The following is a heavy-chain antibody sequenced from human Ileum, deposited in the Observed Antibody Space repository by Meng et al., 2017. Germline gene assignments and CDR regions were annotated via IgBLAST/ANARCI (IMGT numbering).Heavy chain of an antibody. D-gene: IGHD7-27*01. CDR3: ARDHWGSLDY. CDR1: GGSVSSSGYQ. CDR2: AST. J-gene: IGHJ4*02. V-gene: IGHV4-61*08. Sequence: VQLQESGPGPGRPSETLSLICAVSGGSVSSSGYQWGWIRQPPGKGLEWIGYASTNYNPSLKSRVTISVDTSKNQFSLKLTSVTAADTAVYYCARDHWGSLDYWGQGVLVTVSS.